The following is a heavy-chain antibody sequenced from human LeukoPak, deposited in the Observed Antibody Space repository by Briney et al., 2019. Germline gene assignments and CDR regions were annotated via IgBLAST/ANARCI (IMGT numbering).Heavy chain of an antibody. D-gene: IGHD3-22*01. CDR3: ARELSPVVKYYFEY. CDR1: GFTFSSYE. V-gene: IGHV3-48*03. J-gene: IGHJ4*02. Sequence: GGSLRLSCAASGFTFSSYEMNWVRQAPGKGLEWISHISDSGSIYYADSVKGRFTISRDNARNSLYMHMNSLRAEDTALYYCARELSPVVKYYFEYWGQGTLVTVSP. CDR2: ISDSGSI.